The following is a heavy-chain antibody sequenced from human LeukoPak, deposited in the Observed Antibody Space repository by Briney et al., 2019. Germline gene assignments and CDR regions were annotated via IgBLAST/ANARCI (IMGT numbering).Heavy chain of an antibody. CDR1: GGSISSSSYY. CDR3: ARHRSINSDFWSGYHLDY. D-gene: IGHD3-3*01. V-gene: IGHV4-39*01. Sequence: ETLSLTCTVSGGSISSSSYYWGWIRQPPGKGLEWIGSIYYSGSTYYNPSLKSRVTISVDTSKNQFSLKLSSVTAADTAVYYCARHRSINSDFWSGYHLDYWGQGTLVTVSS. CDR2: IYYSGST. J-gene: IGHJ4*02.